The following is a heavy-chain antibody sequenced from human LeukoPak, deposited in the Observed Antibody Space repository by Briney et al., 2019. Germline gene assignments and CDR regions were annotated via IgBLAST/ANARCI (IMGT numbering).Heavy chain of an antibody. V-gene: IGHV3-21*01. J-gene: IGHJ4*02. Sequence: PGGSLRLSCAASGFTFSSYSMNWVRQAPGKGLEWVSSISSSSYIYYADSVKGRFTISRENAKNSLYLQMNSLRAGDTAVYYCARADYGGNYDYWGQGTLVTVSS. D-gene: IGHD4-23*01. CDR1: GFTFSSYS. CDR2: ISSSSYI. CDR3: ARADYGGNYDY.